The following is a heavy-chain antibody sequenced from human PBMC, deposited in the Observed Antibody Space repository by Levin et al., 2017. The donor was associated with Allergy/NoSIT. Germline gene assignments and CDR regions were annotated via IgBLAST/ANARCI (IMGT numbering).Heavy chain of an antibody. CDR3: ARRRSNGWDKGAFDV. J-gene: IGHJ3*01. Sequence: GESLKISCKASGYTFTDYDINWVRQASGQGLEWMGWMNPYSGNTGYAQKFQDRVTMTRATSISAGYMELSSLRSEDTAVYYCARRRSNGWDKGAFDVWGQGTMVNVPS. V-gene: IGHV1-8*01. CDR2: MNPYSGNT. D-gene: IGHD6-19*01. CDR1: GYTFTDYD.